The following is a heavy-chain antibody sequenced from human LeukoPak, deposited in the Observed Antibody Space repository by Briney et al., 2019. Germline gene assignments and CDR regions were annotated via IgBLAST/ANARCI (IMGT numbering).Heavy chain of an antibody. D-gene: IGHD6-19*01. V-gene: IGHV3-48*03. Sequence: PGGSLRLSCAASGFTFSSYEMNWVRQAPGKGLEWVSYISSSGSTIYYADSVKGRFTISRDNSKNTLYLQMNSLRAEDTAVYYCAKVRSIAVADELNWFDPWGQGTLVTVSS. CDR2: ISSSGSTI. CDR1: GFTFSSYE. CDR3: AKVRSIAVADELNWFDP. J-gene: IGHJ5*02.